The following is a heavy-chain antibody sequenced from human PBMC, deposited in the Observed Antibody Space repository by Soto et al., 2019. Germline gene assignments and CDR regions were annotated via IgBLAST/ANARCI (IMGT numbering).Heavy chain of an antibody. Sequence: PSETLSLTCSLSGASITSGDYFWSWIRQPPGKGLEWIGYIYYSGNTHYNPSLKSRDTISVDTSKNRFSLKLSSVTAADTAVYYCARGITGITSVTNCFDSWGQGTLVTVSS. J-gene: IGHJ5*01. CDR2: IYYSGNT. CDR3: ARGITGITSVTNCFDS. V-gene: IGHV4-30-4*01. CDR1: GASITSGDYF. D-gene: IGHD1-7*01.